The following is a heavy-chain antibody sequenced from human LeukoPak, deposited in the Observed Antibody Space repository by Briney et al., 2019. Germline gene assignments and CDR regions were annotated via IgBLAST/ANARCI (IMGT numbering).Heavy chain of an antibody. J-gene: IGHJ5*01. CDR3: ARDRGNWNDMNWFDS. D-gene: IGHD1-1*01. V-gene: IGHV1-69*05. Sequence: SVKVSCKASGGTFSSYAISWVRQAPGQGLEWMGRIIPIFGTANYAQKFQGRVTITTDESTSTAYMELSSLRSEDTAVYYCARDRGNWNDMNWFDSWGQGTLVTVSS. CDR1: GGTFSSYA. CDR2: IIPIFGTA.